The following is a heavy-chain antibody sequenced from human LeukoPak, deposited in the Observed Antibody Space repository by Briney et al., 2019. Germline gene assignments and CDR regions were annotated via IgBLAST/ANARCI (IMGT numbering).Heavy chain of an antibody. CDR1: GGSISSYY. D-gene: IGHD6-13*01. Sequence: PSETLSLTCTVSGGSISSYYWSWIRQPPGKGLEWIGEINHSGSTNYNPSLKSRVTISVDTSKNQFSLKLSSVTAADTAVYYCARGGGYSSRFFDYWGQGTLVTVSS. V-gene: IGHV4-34*01. J-gene: IGHJ4*02. CDR3: ARGGGYSSRFFDY. CDR2: INHSGST.